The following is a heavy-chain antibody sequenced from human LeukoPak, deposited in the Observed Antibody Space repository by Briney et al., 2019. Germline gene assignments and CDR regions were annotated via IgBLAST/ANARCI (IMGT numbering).Heavy chain of an antibody. CDR3: ARLRSNIANH. CDR2: IYYSGST. V-gene: IGHV4-39*01. J-gene: IGHJ5*02. D-gene: IGHD2/OR15-2a*01. Sequence: SETLSLMCTASGDSISSSSYYWGWIRQPPGKGVEWIGSIYYSGSTYYNPSLKSPVTVSVDTSKNQFSLKLSSVTAADTAVYYCARLRSNIANHWGQGTLVTVSS. CDR1: GDSISSSSYY.